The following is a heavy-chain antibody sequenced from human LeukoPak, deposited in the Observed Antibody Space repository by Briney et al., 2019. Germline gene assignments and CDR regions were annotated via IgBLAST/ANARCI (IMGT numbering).Heavy chain of an antibody. CDR1: GFTFSSYW. CDR2: IWYDGSKK. J-gene: IGHJ4*02. CDR3: ARWLSDKIDSNGYLDY. V-gene: IGHV3-33*08. Sequence: GGSLKLSCAASGFTFSSYWMSWVRQAPGKGLEWVAVIWYDGSKKYYGDSVRGRFTISRDNPKNTLYLQMNSLRAKDTAVYYCARWLSDKIDSNGYLDYWGQGTLVAVSS. D-gene: IGHD5-18*01.